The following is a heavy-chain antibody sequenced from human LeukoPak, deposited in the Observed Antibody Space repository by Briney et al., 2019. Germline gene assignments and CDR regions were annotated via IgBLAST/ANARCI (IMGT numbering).Heavy chain of an antibody. CDR2: ISGSGGST. CDR1: GFTFISYA. J-gene: IGHJ4*02. D-gene: IGHD7-27*01. Sequence: GGSLRLSCAASGFTFISYAMSWVRQAPGKGLEWVSAISGSGGSTYYADSVKGRFTISRDNSKNTLYLQTNSLRAEDTAVYYCAKLPNNWGSGYYFDYWGQGTLVTVSS. V-gene: IGHV3-23*01. CDR3: AKLPNNWGSGYYFDY.